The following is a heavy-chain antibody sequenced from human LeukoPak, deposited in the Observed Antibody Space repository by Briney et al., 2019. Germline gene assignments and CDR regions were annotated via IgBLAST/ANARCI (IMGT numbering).Heavy chain of an antibody. D-gene: IGHD7-27*01. Sequence: GGSLRLSCAASGFTFSSYSMNWVRQAPGKGLEWVSYISSSSSTIYYADSVKGRFTISRDNAKNSLYLQMNSLRAEDTAVYYCARDSLGTSDYWGQGTLVTVSS. V-gene: IGHV3-48*04. CDR1: GFTFSSYS. J-gene: IGHJ4*02. CDR3: ARDSLGTSDY. CDR2: ISSSSSTI.